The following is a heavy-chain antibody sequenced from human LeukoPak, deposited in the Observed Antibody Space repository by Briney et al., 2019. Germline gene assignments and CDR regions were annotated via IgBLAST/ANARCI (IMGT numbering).Heavy chain of an antibody. CDR2: TKNKANNYST. D-gene: IGHD3-9*01. CDR1: GFTFSDHY. Sequence: PGASLRLSCAASGFTFSDHYMDWVRQAPGKGLEWVGRTKNKANNYSTEYAASVKGRSIISRDDSKNSLFLQMNSLKTEDTAVYYCARVARFDSIDYWGQGTLVTVSS. V-gene: IGHV3-72*01. CDR3: ARVARFDSIDY. J-gene: IGHJ4*02.